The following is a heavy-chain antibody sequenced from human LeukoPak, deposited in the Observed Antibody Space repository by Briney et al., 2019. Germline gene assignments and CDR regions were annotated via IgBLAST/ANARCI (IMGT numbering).Heavy chain of an antibody. J-gene: IGHJ5*02. CDR2: INPNSGGT. V-gene: IGHV1-2*02. CDR1: GYTFTGYY. D-gene: IGHD3-10*01. CDR3: ARGLWFGTRGNWFDP. Sequence: ASVKVSCKASGYTFTGYYMHWVRQAPGQGLEWMGWINPNSGGTNYAQKFQGRVTMTRNTSISTAYMELSSLRSEDTAVYYCARGLWFGTRGNWFDPWGQGTLVTVSS.